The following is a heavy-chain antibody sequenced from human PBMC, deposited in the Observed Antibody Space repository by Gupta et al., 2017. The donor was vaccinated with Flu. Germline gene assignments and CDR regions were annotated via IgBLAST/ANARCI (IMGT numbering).Heavy chain of an antibody. D-gene: IGHD1-26*01. CDR3: ARESRGATIHWFDP. CDR2: IYPAGSA. Sequence: QVQLQESGPGLVKPSPTLSLTCTVSGGSISSGQYYWSWIRQPAGKGLEWIGRIYPAGSATYNPSLKSRVTISVDTSKNQFSLQLTSVTAADTAVYYCARESRGATIHWFDPWGQGTLVTVSS. CDR1: GGSISSGQYY. V-gene: IGHV4-61*02. J-gene: IGHJ5*02.